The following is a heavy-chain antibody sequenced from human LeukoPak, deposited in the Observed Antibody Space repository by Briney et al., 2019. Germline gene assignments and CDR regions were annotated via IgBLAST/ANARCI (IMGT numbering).Heavy chain of an antibody. J-gene: IGHJ1*01. D-gene: IGHD3-22*01. V-gene: IGHV3-74*01. CDR2: IKSDGNT. CDR1: GFSVSSYW. CDR3: ARAPSEIGGYYPEYFRH. Sequence: GGSLRLSCAASGFSVSSYWRHWVRQGPGKGLAWVSRIKSDGNTNYADSVKGRFTISRDNAKNTVSLQMNSLRGEDTGVYYCARAPSEIGGYYPEYFRHWGQGTLVTVSS.